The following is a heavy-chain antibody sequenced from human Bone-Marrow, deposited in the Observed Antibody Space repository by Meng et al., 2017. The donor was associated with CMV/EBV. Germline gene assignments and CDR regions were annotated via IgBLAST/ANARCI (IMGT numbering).Heavy chain of an antibody. CDR3: ARAAPFSGSYWVDY. V-gene: IGHV4-38-2*02. CDR1: GYSISSGYY. J-gene: IGHJ4*02. Sequence: GSLRLSCTVSGYSISSGYYWGWIRQPPGKGLEWIGSIYHSGSTYYNPSLKSRVTISVDTSKNQFSLKLSSVTAADTAVYYCARAAPFSGSYWVDYWGQGTLVTVYS. CDR2: IYHSGST. D-gene: IGHD1-26*01.